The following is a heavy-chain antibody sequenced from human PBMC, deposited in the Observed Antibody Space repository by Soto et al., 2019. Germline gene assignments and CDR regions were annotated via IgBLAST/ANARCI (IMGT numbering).Heavy chain of an antibody. CDR1: GFTFSSYG. V-gene: IGHV3-33*01. CDR3: AREGYCSGGSCDYYYYGMDV. Sequence: GGSLRLSCAASGFTFSSYGMHWVRQAPGKGLEWVAVIWYDGSNKYYADSVKGRFTISRDNSKNTLYLQMNSLRAEDTAVYYCAREGYCSGGSCDYYYYGMDVWGQGTTVTV. J-gene: IGHJ6*02. D-gene: IGHD2-15*01. CDR2: IWYDGSNK.